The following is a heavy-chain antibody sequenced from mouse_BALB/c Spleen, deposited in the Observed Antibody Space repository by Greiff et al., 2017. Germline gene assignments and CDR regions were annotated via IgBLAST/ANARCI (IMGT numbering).Heavy chain of an antibody. J-gene: IGHJ1*01. CDR1: GFNIKDTY. CDR2: IDPANGNT. D-gene: IGHD1-1*01. V-gene: IGHV14-3*02. Sequence: EVQLQQSGAELVKPGASVKLSCTASGFNIKDTYMHWVKQRPEQGLEWIGRIDPANGNTKYDPKFKGKATITADTSSNTAYLQLSSLTSADTAVYFCASGSSYDWYFDVWGAGTTVTVSA. CDR3: ASGSSYDWYFDV.